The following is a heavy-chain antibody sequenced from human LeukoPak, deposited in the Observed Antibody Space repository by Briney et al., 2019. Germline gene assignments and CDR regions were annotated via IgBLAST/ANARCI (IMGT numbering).Heavy chain of an antibody. CDR1: GGSISSGGYY. J-gene: IGHJ4*02. Sequence: SETLSLTCTVSGGSISSGGYYWSWIRQPPGKGLEWIGYIYHSGSTYYNPSLKSRVTISVDRSKNQFSLKLSSVTAADTAVYYCARGAAAGSFDYWGQGTLVTVSS. CDR2: IYHSGST. D-gene: IGHD6-13*01. CDR3: ARGAAAGSFDY. V-gene: IGHV4-30-2*01.